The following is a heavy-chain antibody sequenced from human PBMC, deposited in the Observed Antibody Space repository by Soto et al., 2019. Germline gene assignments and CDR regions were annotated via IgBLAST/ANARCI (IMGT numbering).Heavy chain of an antibody. D-gene: IGHD3-10*02. J-gene: IGHJ6*02. Sequence: GGSLRLSCAASGFTFSDYYMSWIRQAPGKGLEWVANIKQDGSEKYYVDSVKGRFTISRDNAKNSLYLQMNSLRAEDTAVYYCARDCSSLAYYYYGMDVWGQGTTVTVSS. CDR2: IKQDGSEK. CDR1: GFTFSDYY. V-gene: IGHV3-7*03. CDR3: ARDCSSLAYYYYGMDV.